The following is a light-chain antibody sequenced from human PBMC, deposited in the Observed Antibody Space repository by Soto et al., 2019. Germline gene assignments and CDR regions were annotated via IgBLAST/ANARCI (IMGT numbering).Light chain of an antibody. CDR1: QSVSSN. Sequence: EIVMTQSPATLSVSPGERATLSCRASQSVSSNLAWYQQKPGQAPRLLIYCASTRATGIPAMFSGSGSGTEFTLTITSLKSEDFAVYYCQQYNNWPPYTFGQGNKLEIK. CDR2: CAS. CDR3: QQYNNWPPYT. V-gene: IGKV3-15*01. J-gene: IGKJ2*01.